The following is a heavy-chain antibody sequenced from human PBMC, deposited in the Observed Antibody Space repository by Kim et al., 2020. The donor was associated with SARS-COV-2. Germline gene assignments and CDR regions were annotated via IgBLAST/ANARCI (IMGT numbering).Heavy chain of an antibody. J-gene: IGHJ4*02. V-gene: IGHV3-7*03. D-gene: IGHD6-19*01. Sequence: DSVKGRLTITRDNAKNSMYLKMNSMRAEDTAVYYCARRRDSSGWWYYIDNWGQGTLVTVSS. CDR3: ARRRDSSGWWYYIDN.